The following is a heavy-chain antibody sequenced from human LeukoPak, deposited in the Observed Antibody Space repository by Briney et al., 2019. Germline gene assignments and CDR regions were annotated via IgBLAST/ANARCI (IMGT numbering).Heavy chain of an antibody. CDR2: IYYSGST. J-gene: IGHJ6*03. Sequence: SETLSLTCTVSGGSISSSSYYWGWIRQPPGKGLEWIGSIYYSGSTYYNPSLKSRVTISVDTSKNQFSLQLNSVTPEDTAVYYCAREPERGSSWYYYYYYMDVWGKGTTVTISS. CDR3: AREPERGSSWYYYYYYMDV. D-gene: IGHD6-13*01. CDR1: GGSISSSSYY. V-gene: IGHV4-39*07.